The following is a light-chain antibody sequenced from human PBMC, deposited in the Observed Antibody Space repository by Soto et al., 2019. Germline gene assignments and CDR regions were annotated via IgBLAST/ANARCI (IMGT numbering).Light chain of an antibody. J-gene: IGLJ1*01. CDR3: ASYTSSATYV. Sequence: QSALTQPASVSGSPGQSITISCTGTSSDVGGYNYVSWYQQHPGKAPKLMIYDVTNRPSGVSSRFSGSKSGNTASLTISGLQAEDEADYYCASYTSSATYVIGTGTKLTVL. V-gene: IGLV2-14*01. CDR1: SSDVGGYNY. CDR2: DVT.